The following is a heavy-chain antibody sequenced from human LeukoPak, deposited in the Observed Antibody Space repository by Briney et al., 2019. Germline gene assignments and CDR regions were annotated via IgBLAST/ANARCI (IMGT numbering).Heavy chain of an antibody. V-gene: IGHV5-51*01. Sequence: GESLKISCKGSGYSFTSYWIGWVRQMPGKGLEWMGIIYPGDSDTRYSPSFQGQVTISADKSISTAYLQWSSLKASDTAVYYCAREEYYYGSGSYSPFDYWGQGTLVTVSS. CDR2: IYPGDSDT. CDR3: AREEYYYGSGSYSPFDY. J-gene: IGHJ4*02. CDR1: GYSFTSYW. D-gene: IGHD3-10*01.